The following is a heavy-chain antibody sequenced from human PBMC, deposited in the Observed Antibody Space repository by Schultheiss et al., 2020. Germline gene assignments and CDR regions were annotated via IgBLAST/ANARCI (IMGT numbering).Heavy chain of an antibody. V-gene: IGHV4-34*01. CDR3: ARWWSASYYYYGMDV. Sequence: SQTLSLTCAVYGGAFSGYHWTWIRQPPGKGLEWIGEINHSGSTNYDPSLKSRVTISVDTSKNQFSLHLSSVTAADTAVYYCARWWSASYYYYGMDVWGRGTTVTVSS. CDR1: GGAFSGYH. J-gene: IGHJ6*02. CDR2: INHSGST. D-gene: IGHD2-15*01.